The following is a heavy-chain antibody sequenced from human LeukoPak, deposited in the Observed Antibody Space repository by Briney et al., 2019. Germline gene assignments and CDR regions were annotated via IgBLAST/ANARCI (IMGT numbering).Heavy chain of an antibody. CDR3: ARGVLLTPGIAAARPDY. J-gene: IGHJ4*02. CDR2: INHSGST. D-gene: IGHD6-13*01. Sequence: TSETLSLTCAVYGGPFSGYYWSWIRQPPGKGLEWIGEINHSGSTNYNPSLKSRVTISVDTSKNQFSLKLSSVTAADTAVYYCARGVLLTPGIAAARPDYWGQGTLVTVSS. V-gene: IGHV4-34*01. CDR1: GGPFSGYY.